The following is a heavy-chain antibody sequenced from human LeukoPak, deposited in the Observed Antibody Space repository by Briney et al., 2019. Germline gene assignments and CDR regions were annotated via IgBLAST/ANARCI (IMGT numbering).Heavy chain of an antibody. V-gene: IGHV3-33*01. D-gene: IGHD6-13*01. CDR1: GFTFSSYG. Sequence: GGSLRLSCAASGFTFSSYGMHWVRQAPGKGLEWVAVIWYDGSNKYYADSVKGRFTISRDNSKNTLYLQMNTLGAEDTAVYYCARDGGRDSTYWYCYWGQGTLVTVSS. J-gene: IGHJ4*02. CDR3: ARDGGRDSTYWYCY. CDR2: IWYDGSNK.